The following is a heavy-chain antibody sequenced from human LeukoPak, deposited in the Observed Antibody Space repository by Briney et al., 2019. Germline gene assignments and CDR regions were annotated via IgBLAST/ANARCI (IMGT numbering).Heavy chain of an antibody. J-gene: IGHJ6*02. CDR2: IKTDGITT. V-gene: IGHV3-74*03. D-gene: IGHD4-17*01. Sequence: GGSLRLSCAASGFIFRSYSMHWVRQAPGKGLVWVSRIKTDGITTTYADSVMGRFTISRDNSKNTLYLQMGSLRAEDMAVYYCATAYDYGDYYGMDVWGQGTTVTVSS. CDR3: ATAYDYGDYYGMDV. CDR1: GFIFRSYS.